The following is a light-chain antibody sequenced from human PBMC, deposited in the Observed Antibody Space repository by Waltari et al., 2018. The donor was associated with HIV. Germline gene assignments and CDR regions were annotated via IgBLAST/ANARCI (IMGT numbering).Light chain of an antibody. CDR2: ANT. J-gene: IGLJ3*02. V-gene: IGLV1-40*01. CDR1: RSTFRAGYD. Sequence: QSVLTQPPSVSGAPGQTIPIPCAGRRSTFRAGYDVTWYQQLPGTAPNLLIYANTHRPSGVPDRFSGSKSGTSASLAITGLQADDEANFFCQSYDINLSASVFGGGTRLTVL. CDR3: QSYDINLSASV.